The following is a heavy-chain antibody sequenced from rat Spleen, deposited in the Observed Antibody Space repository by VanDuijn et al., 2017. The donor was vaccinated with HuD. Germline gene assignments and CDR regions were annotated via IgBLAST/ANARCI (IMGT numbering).Heavy chain of an antibody. CDR1: GLSFSNYD. V-gene: IGHV5-25*01. CDR3: ARETGYNSYFDY. D-gene: IGHD1-4*01. Sequence: EVQLVESGGGLVQPGRSMKLSCAASGLSFSNYDMAWVRQAPTKGLEWVASISTGGGNTYYRDSVKGRFTISRDNAKNTLYLQMDSLRSEDTATYYCARETGYNSYFDYWGQGVMVTVSS. J-gene: IGHJ2*01. CDR2: ISTGGGNT.